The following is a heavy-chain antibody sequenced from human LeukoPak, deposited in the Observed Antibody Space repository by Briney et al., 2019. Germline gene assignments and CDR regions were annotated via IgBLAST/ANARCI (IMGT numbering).Heavy chain of an antibody. V-gene: IGHV1-46*01. CDR1: GYTFTSYY. Sequence: GASVKVSCKASGYTFTSYYIHWVRQAPGEGLEWMGIINPSCGSTSYAQKFQGRVTMTRDMSTSTVYMELSSLRSEDTAVYYCARVAAEVVGVPGAIGFGWLRRDYYYMDVWGKGTTVTVSS. J-gene: IGHJ6*03. CDR3: ARVAAEVVGVPGAIGFGWLRRDYYYMDV. CDR2: INPSCGST. D-gene: IGHD2-2*02.